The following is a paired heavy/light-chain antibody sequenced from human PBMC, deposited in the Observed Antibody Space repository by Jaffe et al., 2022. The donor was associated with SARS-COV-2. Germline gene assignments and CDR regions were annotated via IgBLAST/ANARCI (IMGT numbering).Light chain of an antibody. CDR1: RSVNSN. CDR2: GAS. CDR3: QQCYDWPYT. Sequence: EIVMTQSPATLSVSPGERATLSCRASRSVNSNLAWYQQKPGQAPRLLMYGASTRDTGVPARFSGEGYGTEFTLTISSLQPEDFATYYCQQCYDWPYTFGQGTNLEIK. V-gene: IGKV3-15*01. J-gene: IGKJ2*01.
Heavy chain of an antibody. CDR3: AKDMYATGRLEN. D-gene: IGHD2-8*01. V-gene: IGHV3-43D*03. CDR1: GFKFDDNS. CDR2: ITWNGADT. J-gene: IGHJ4*02. Sequence: VHLVESGGLVLQPGGSLRLSCAASGFKFDDNSMHWVRRSPGRGLEWVSGITWNGADTYYADSVKGRFTISRDNTKNSLSLQMNSLRPEDTAIYYCAKDMYATGRLENWGQGTLVTVSS.